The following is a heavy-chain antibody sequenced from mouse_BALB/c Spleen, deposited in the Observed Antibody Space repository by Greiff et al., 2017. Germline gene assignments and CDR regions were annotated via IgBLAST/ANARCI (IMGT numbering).Heavy chain of an antibody. V-gene: IGHV1S22*01. J-gene: IGHJ3*01. D-gene: IGHD1-1*01. Sequence: LKQPGSELVRPGASVKLSCKASGYTFTSYWMHWVKQRPGQGLEWIGNIYPGSGSTNYDEKFKSKATLTVDTSSSTAYMQLSSLTSEDSAVYYCTPDYYGSFFAYWGQGTLVTVSA. CDR1: GYTFTSYW. CDR3: TPDYYGSFFAY. CDR2: IYPGSGST.